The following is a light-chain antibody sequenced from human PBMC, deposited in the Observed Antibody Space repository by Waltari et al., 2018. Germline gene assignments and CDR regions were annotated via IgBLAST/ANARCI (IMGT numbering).Light chain of an antibody. CDR1: SRDVGSYNL. CDR2: EVT. Sequence: QSAPTQPASVSGSPGPSLTVSCTGSSRDVGSYNLVPWSQPHPGHAPKLIIYEVTKRPSGVSDRFSGSKSGNTASLTISGLQTDDEADYYCSSYAGGVYVFGTGTTVTVL. V-gene: IGLV2-23*02. CDR3: SSYAGGVYV. J-gene: IGLJ1*01.